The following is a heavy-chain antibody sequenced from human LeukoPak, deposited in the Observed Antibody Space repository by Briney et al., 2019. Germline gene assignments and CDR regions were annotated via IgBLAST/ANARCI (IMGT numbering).Heavy chain of an antibody. CDR1: GFTFSSYR. Sequence: GRSLRLSCAASGFTFSSYRMNWVRQAPGKGVEWVSYISSSSSTIYYADSVKGRFTISRDNAKNSLYLQMNSLRAEDTALYYCAKDIWRGYYYDSSGYYSAFDIWGQGTMVTVSS. V-gene: IGHV3-48*01. CDR3: AKDIWRGYYYDSSGYYSAFDI. CDR2: ISSSSSTI. D-gene: IGHD3-22*01. J-gene: IGHJ3*02.